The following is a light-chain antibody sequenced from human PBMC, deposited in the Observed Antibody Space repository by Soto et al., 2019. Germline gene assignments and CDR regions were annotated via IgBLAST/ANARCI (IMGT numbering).Light chain of an antibody. CDR3: QQYGSSGT. CDR1: QSFRGL. Sequence: EVVLTQSAVTLSLSPGERATLSCRASQSFRGLLAWYQQKPGQAPRLLIYGASNRATGIPDRFSGSGSGTDFTLTISRLEPEDFAVYYCQQYGSSGTFGQGTKVDIK. CDR2: GAS. J-gene: IGKJ1*01. V-gene: IGKV3-20*01.